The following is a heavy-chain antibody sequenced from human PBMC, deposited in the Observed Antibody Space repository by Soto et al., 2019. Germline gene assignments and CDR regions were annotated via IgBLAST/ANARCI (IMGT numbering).Heavy chain of an antibody. CDR2: IYSGGST. Sequence: EVQLVESGGGLIQPGGSLRLSCAASGFTVSSNYMSWVRQAPGKGLEWVSVIYSGGSTYYADSVKGRFTISRDNSKNTLYLQMNSLRAEDTALYYCARSGTNYYYGMDVWGQGTTVTVSS. CDR3: ARSGTNYYYGMDV. CDR1: GFTVSSNY. V-gene: IGHV3-53*01. J-gene: IGHJ6*02.